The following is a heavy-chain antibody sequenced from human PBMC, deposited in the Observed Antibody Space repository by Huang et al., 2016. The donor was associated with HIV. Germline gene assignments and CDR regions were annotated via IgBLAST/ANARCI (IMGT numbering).Heavy chain of an antibody. CDR3: ARDLIEGIMDYWYFDL. CDR1: GGTFSSYA. D-gene: IGHD3-16*01. J-gene: IGHJ2*01. Sequence: QVQLVQSGAEVKKPGSSVKVSCKASGGTFSSYAISWGRQAPGQGLARVGGIIPIYNIANYAQEFQGRVTITADESTTTAYMELSSLRSEDTAVYYCARDLIEGIMDYWYFDLWGRGTLVTVSS. CDR2: IIPIYNIA. V-gene: IGHV1-69*13.